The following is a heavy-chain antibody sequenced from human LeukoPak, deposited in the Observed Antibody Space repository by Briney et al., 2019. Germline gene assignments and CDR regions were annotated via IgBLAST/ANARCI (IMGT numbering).Heavy chain of an antibody. J-gene: IGHJ4*02. CDR1: GFTVSSNY. V-gene: IGHV3-66*03. CDR3: AKDADTAMLFYFDY. Sequence: GGSLRLSCAASGFTVSSNYMSWVRQAPGKGLEWVSVIYSCGSTYYADSVKGRFTISRDNSKNTLYLQMNSLRAEDTAVYYCAKDADTAMLFYFDYWGQGTLVTVSS. D-gene: IGHD5-18*01. CDR2: IYSCGST.